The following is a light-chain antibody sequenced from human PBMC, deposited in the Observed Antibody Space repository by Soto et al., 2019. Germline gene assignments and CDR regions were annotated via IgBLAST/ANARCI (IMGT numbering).Light chain of an antibody. CDR3: QQLNSYPLT. CDR1: QGISSY. V-gene: IGKV1-9*01. CDR2: AAS. J-gene: IGKJ4*01. Sequence: IQLTQSPSSLSASVGDRVTITCRASQGISSYLAWYQQKPGKAPKLLIYAASTLQSVVPSRFSGSGSGTDFTLPISSLQPEDFATYYCQQLNSYPLTFGGGTKVEIK.